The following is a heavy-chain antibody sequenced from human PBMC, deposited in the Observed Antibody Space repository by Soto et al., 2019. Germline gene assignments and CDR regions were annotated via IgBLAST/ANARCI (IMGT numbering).Heavy chain of an antibody. CDR3: VNGPYDFWSGYYAVYGMDV. CDR2: ISSNGGST. CDR1: GFTFSSYA. Sequence: GGSLRLSCSASGFTFSSYAMHWVRQAPGKGLEYVSAISSNGGSTYYADSVKGRFTISRDNSKNTLYLQMSSLRAEDTAVYYCVNGPYDFWSGYYAVYGMDVWGQGTTVTVSS. D-gene: IGHD3-3*01. V-gene: IGHV3-64D*08. J-gene: IGHJ6*02.